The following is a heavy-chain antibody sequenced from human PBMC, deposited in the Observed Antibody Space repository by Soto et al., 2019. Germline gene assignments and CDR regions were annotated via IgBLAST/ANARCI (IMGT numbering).Heavy chain of an antibody. CDR1: GFTFSGYA. CDR3: ARVPVAGYYYYGMDV. CDR2: ISYDGSNK. Sequence: GGSLRLSCAASGFTFSGYAMHWVRQAPGKGLEWVAVISYDGSNKYYADSVKGRFTISRDNSKNTLYLQMNSLRAEDTAVYYCARVPVAGYYYYGMDVWGQGTTVTVS. V-gene: IGHV3-30-3*01. D-gene: IGHD6-19*01. J-gene: IGHJ6*02.